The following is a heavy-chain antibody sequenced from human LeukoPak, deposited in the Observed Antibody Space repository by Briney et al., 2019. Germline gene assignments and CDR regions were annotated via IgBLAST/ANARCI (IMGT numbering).Heavy chain of an antibody. CDR1: GITFSTSW. V-gene: IGHV3-74*01. CDR3: VYGRGYILAS. Sequence: PRGSLRLSCAASGITFSTSWMHWVRQGPGEGLVWVSHANGDGSEIHYADSVKGRFTISRDNAKNTVDLQMNSLRAEDTAVYYCVYGRGYILASWGQGIPVTVSS. J-gene: IGHJ4*02. CDR2: ANGDGSEI. D-gene: IGHD5-12*01.